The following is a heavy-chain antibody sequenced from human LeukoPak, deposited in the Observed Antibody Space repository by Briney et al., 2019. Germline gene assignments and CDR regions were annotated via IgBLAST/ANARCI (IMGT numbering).Heavy chain of an antibody. CDR2: IYSGGST. D-gene: IGHD6-6*01. CDR3: ASKGSIAARHGFDY. J-gene: IGHJ4*02. V-gene: IGHV3-66*02. Sequence: GGSLRLSCAASGFTVSSNYMSWVRQAPGKGLEWVSVIYSGGSTYYADSVKGRFTNSRDNSKNTLYLQMNSLRAEDTAVYYCASKGSIAARHGFDYWAREPWSPSPQ. CDR1: GFTVSSNY.